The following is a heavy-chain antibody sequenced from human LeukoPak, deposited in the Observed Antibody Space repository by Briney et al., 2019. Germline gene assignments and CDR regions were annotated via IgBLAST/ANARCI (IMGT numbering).Heavy chain of an antibody. CDR2: ISYDGSNK. D-gene: IGHD5-24*01. CDR1: GFTFSSYA. Sequence: GGSLRLSCAASGFTFSSYAMHWVRQAPGKGLEWVAVISYDGSNKYYADSVKGRFTIPRDNSKNTLYLQMNSLRAEDTAVYYCASILEMATMAPVDYWGQGTLVTVSS. V-gene: IGHV3-30*04. J-gene: IGHJ4*02. CDR3: ASILEMATMAPVDY.